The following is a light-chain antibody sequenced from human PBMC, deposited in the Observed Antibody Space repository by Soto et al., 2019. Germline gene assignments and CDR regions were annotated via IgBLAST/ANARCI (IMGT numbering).Light chain of an antibody. J-gene: IGKJ1*01. CDR2: DAS. V-gene: IGKV1-5*01. CDR1: QSISSW. Sequence: DIQMTQSPSTLSASVGDRVTITCRASQSISSWLAWYQQKPGKAPRLLIYDASYLERGVPSRFSGSGSGTGFTLTISDLQPDDLATYYCQQYNSFWTFGQGTKVDIK. CDR3: QQYNSFWT.